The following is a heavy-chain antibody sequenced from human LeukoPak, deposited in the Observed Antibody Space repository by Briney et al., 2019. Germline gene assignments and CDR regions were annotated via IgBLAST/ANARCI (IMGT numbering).Heavy chain of an antibody. CDR1: GFTFSSYG. Sequence: GGSLRLSCAASGFTFSSYGMHWVRQAPGKGLEWVAFIRYDGSNKYYADSVKGRLTISRDNSKNTLYLQMNSLRAEDTAVYYCARDGYLGYCSSTSCYTFNGFHIWGQGTMVTVSS. V-gene: IGHV3-30*02. J-gene: IGHJ3*02. CDR3: ARDGYLGYCSSTSCYTFNGFHI. CDR2: IRYDGSNK. D-gene: IGHD2-2*02.